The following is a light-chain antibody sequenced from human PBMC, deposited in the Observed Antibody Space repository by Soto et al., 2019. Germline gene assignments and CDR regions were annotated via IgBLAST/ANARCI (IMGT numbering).Light chain of an antibody. CDR2: GAS. CDR1: QSVSTSY. V-gene: IGKV3-20*01. CDR3: QQYGNSRGT. J-gene: IGKJ1*01. Sequence: EVVLTQSPGTLSLSPGDRATLSCRASQSVSTSYLAWYQQKPGQAPRLLIYGASSRATGIPDRFSGSGSGTDFTLTISGLEPEDFAVYYCQQYGNSRGTFGQGTKVDTK.